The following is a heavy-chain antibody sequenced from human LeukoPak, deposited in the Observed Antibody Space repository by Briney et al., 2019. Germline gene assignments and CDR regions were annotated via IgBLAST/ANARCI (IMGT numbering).Heavy chain of an antibody. Sequence: GGPLRLSCAASGFTFSSYEMNWVRQAPGKGLEWVSYISSSGSTIYYADSVKGRFTISRDNAKNSLFLQMNSLRAEDTAVYYCARGEVVTASLPDYFYYYMDVWGKGTTVTISS. V-gene: IGHV3-48*03. D-gene: IGHD2-21*02. CDR2: ISSSGSTI. CDR1: GFTFSSYE. J-gene: IGHJ6*03. CDR3: ARGEVVTASLPDYFYYYMDV.